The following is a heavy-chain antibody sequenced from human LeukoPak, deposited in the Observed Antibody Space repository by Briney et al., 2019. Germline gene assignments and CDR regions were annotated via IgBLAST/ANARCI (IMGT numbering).Heavy chain of an antibody. CDR2: INHSGST. J-gene: IGHJ5*02. D-gene: IGHD3-3*01. V-gene: IGHV4-34*01. CDR3: ARTIFGVVIRVGWFDP. Sequence: PSETLSLTCAVYGGSFSGYYWSWIRQPPGKGLEWIGEINHSGSTNYNPSLKSRVTISVDTSKNQFSLKLSSVTAADTAVYYCARTIFGVVIRVGWFDPWGQGTLVTVSS. CDR1: GGSFSGYY.